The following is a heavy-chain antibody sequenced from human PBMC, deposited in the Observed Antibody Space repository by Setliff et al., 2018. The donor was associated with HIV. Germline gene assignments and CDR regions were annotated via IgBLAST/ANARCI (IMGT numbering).Heavy chain of an antibody. J-gene: IGHJ4*02. CDR1: GFTFSTYG. Sequence: GGSLRLSCAASGFTFSTYGMHWVRQAPGKGLEWVAIIWFDGSKTYYADSVKGRFTISRDNSKNTLYLQMNSLRVDDTAVYYCARDHGGKDYWGQGTLVTVSS. V-gene: IGHV3-33*01. CDR3: ARDHGGKDY. CDR2: IWFDGSKT.